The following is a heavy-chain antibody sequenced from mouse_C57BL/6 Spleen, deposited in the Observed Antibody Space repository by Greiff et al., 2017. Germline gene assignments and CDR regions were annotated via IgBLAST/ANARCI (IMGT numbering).Heavy chain of an antibody. D-gene: IGHD1-1*01. CDR1: GYSITSGYY. CDR2: ISYDGSN. V-gene: IGHV3-6*01. J-gene: IGHJ2*01. CDR3: ARVGSDYFDY. Sequence: VQLKESGPGLVKPSQSLSLTCSVTGYSITSGYYWNWIRQFPGNKLEWMGYISYDGSNNYNPSLKNRISITRDTSKNQFFLKLNSVTTEDTATYYCARVGSDYFDYGGQGTTLTVSS.